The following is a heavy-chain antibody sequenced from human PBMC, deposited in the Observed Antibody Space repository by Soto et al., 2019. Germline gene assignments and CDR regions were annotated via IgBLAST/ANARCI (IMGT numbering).Heavy chain of an antibody. CDR2: ITSVGIIT. Sequence: EVQVVETGGGLVQPGGSLRLSCAASGFTFDKYAMHWVRRAPGEGLEYVSSITSVGIITYYSQSVKGSFTISRDNSNNTLYLQMCSLQPDDRAVYYCARYGGGPLPYIMDFWGQGNTVTVSS. J-gene: IGHJ6*02. D-gene: IGHD3-10*01. CDR1: GFTFDKYA. CDR3: ARYGGGPLPYIMDF. V-gene: IGHV3-64*01.